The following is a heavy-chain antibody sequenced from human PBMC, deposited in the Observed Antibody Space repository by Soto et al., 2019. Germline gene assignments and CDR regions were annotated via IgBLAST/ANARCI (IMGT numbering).Heavy chain of an antibody. CDR1: GGSVSSGSYY. CDR3: ARDRVGGNCSSTSCYPEGGMDV. V-gene: IGHV4-61*01. CDR2: IYYSGST. J-gene: IGHJ6*02. D-gene: IGHD2-2*01. Sequence: SETLSLTCTVSGGSVSSGSYYWSWIRQPPGKGLEWIGYIYYSGSTNYNPSLKSRVTISVDTSKNQFSLKLSSVTAADTAVYYCARDRVGGNCSSTSCYPEGGMDVWGQGTTVTVSS.